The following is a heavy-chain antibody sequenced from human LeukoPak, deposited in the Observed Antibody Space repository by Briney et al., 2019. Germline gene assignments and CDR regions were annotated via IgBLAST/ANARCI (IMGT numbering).Heavy chain of an antibody. D-gene: IGHD2-2*01. CDR2: ISPYNANT. CDR1: GYTFTSYG. J-gene: IGHJ5*02. CDR3: AREYCSTTSCNLAYNWFDP. V-gene: IGHV1-18*01. Sequence: GASVKVSCKASGYTFTSYGISWVRQAPGQGLEWMGWISPYNANTNYAPKLRDRVTMTTDTSTSTAYMELRSLRSDVTAVYYCAREYCSTTSCNLAYNWFDPWGQGTLVTVSS.